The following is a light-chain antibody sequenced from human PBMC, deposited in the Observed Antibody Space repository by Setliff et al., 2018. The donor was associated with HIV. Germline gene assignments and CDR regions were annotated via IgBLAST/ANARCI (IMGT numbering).Light chain of an antibody. V-gene: IGLV2-14*01. CDR2: EVS. CDR1: SSDVGGYNY. J-gene: IGLJ1*01. CDR3: SSYAITNTLP. Sequence: QSALTQPASVSGSPGQSISISCTGTSSDVGGYNYVSWYQQHPGKAPKLIIYEVSNRPSGISNRFSGSKSGNTASLTISGLQAEDEGDYYCSSYAITNTLPFGTGTKVTVL.